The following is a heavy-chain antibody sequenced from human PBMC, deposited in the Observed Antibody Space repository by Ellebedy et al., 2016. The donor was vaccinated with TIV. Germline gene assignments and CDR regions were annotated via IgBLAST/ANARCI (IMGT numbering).Heavy chain of an antibody. J-gene: IGHJ5*02. CDR1: GYTFTNYA. CDR3: AKLAYGLQFDP. V-gene: IGHV1-3*01. Sequence: AASVKVSCKASGYTFTNYAIHWVRQAPGQRLEWMGWFNAGNGNTGYSQKFQGRVTITSDTSANTAYMELSSLRSEDTAMYYCAKLAYGLQFDPWGQGTLVTVSS. D-gene: IGHD4-17*01. CDR2: FNAGNGNT.